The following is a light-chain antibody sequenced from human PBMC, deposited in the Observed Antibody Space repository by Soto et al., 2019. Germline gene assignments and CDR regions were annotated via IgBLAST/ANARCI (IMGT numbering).Light chain of an antibody. CDR2: EVS. CDR3: SSFKGTNSFV. CDR1: SSDVGSYKY. Sequence: QSVLTQPASVSGSPGQSITISCTGTSSDVGSYKYVSWYQHYPGKAPKLIIYEVSNRPSGVSDRFSGSKSGNTASLTISGLQAEDEADYYCSSFKGTNSFVFGAGTKVTV. V-gene: IGLV2-14*01. J-gene: IGLJ1*01.